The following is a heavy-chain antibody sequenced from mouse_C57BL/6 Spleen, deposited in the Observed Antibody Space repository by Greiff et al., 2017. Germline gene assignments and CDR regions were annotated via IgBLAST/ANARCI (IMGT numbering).Heavy chain of an antibody. V-gene: IGHV1-82*01. CDR3: ARCRDYGSSYVFAY. D-gene: IGHD1-1*01. CDR1: GYAFSSSW. CDR2: IYPGDGDT. J-gene: IGHJ3*01. Sequence: QVQLQQSGPELVKPGASVKISCKASGYAFSSSWMNWVKQRPGKGLEWIGRIYPGDGDTNYNGKFKGKATLTADKSSSTAYMQLSSLTSEDSAVYFCARCRDYGSSYVFAYWGQGTLVTVSA.